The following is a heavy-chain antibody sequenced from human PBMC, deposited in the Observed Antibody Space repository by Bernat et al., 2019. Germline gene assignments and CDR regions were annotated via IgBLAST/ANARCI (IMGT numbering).Heavy chain of an antibody. V-gene: IGHV3-7*04. D-gene: IGHD3-22*01. J-gene: IGHJ4*02. CDR2: IKEDGSEE. Sequence: EVQMVESGGGLVQPGGSLRLSCVVSGFTLSKFWMNWVRQAPGKGLEWVANIKEDGSEECYVDSVKGRFTISRDNARNSLYLQMNSLGVEDTAIYYCARAFSSGSFAPAFWGQGTLVTVSS. CDR3: ARAFSSGSFAPAF. CDR1: GFTLSKFW.